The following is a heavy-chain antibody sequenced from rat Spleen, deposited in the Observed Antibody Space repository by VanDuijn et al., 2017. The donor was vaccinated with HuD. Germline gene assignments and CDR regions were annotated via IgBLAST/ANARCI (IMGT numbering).Heavy chain of an antibody. CDR3: TLGSHYHDVPYYYEY. Sequence: EVQLVESDGGLVQPGRSLKLSCAASGFTFSDYGMAWVRQAPTKGLEWVATISYDGSSTYYRDSVKGRFTISRDNAKSTLYLQMDSLRSEDTATYYCTLGSHYHDVPYYYEYWGQGVMVTVSA. D-gene: IGHD1-12*02. V-gene: IGHV5-29*01. J-gene: IGHJ2*01. CDR2: ISYDGSST. CDR1: GFTFSDYG.